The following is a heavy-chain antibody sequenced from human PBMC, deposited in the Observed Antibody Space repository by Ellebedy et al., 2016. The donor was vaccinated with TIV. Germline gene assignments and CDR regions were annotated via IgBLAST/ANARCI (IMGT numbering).Heavy chain of an antibody. CDR2: IYYIGDT. D-gene: IGHD3-10*01. J-gene: IGHJ4*02. V-gene: IGHV4-59*01. CDR3: ARDSQSAWFGRPRHYFDS. Sequence: MPSETLSLTCSVSGHSIITYYWSWIRQPPGKGLEWIGNIYYIGDTNYNPSLKRRVTISLDTSKNRFSLRLSSMTAADTAVYYCARDSQSAWFGRPRHYFDSWGQGTLVTVSP. CDR1: GHSIITYY.